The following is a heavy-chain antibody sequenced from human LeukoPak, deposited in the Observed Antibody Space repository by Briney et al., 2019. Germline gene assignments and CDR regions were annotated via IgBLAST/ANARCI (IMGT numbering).Heavy chain of an antibody. CDR3: ARARIVGATADY. J-gene: IGHJ4*02. V-gene: IGHV1-3*01. D-gene: IGHD1-26*01. Sequence: KFQGRVTITRDTSASTAYMELSSLRSEDTAVYYCARARIVGATADYWGQGILVTVSS.